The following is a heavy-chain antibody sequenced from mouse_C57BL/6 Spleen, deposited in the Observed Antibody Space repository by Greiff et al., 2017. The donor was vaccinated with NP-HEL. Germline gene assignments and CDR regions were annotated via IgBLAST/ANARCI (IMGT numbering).Heavy chain of an antibody. CDR3: ARVGGYYVFYALDY. CDR1: GSTFPISG. J-gene: IGHJ4*01. Sequence: QVQLQQPGAELVKPGASVKLSCKASGSTFPISGMHFFQHRPGQGLEWIGMIHPNSGSTNTNEKFKSKATLTVDKSSSTAYMQLSSLTSEDSAVYYCARVGGYYVFYALDYWGQGTSVTVSS. V-gene: IGHV1-64*01. CDR2: IHPNSGST. D-gene: IGHD2-3*01.